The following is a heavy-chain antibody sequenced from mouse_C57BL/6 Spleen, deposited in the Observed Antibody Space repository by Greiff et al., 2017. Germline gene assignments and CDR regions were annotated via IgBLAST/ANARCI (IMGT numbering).Heavy chain of an antibody. CDR1: GYTFTSYW. V-gene: IGHV1-50*01. J-gene: IGHJ4*01. D-gene: IGHD1-1*01. CDR3: ARDYYGSKDAMDG. Sequence: QVQLQQPGAELVKPGASVKLSCKASGYTFTSYWMQWVKQRPGQGLEWIGEIDPSDSYTNYNQKFKGKATLTVDTSSSTAYMQLSSLTSEDSAVYYCARDYYGSKDAMDGWGQGTSVTVSS. CDR2: IDPSDSYT.